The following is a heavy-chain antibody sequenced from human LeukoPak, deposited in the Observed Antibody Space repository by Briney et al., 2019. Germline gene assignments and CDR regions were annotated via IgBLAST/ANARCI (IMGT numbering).Heavy chain of an antibody. CDR3: ARVLWNGDYPRFDY. V-gene: IGHV3-23*01. CDR2: ISGSGYST. Sequence: GGSLRLSCAASGFTFSSYAMSWVRQAPGKGLEWVSAISGSGYSTYYADSVKGRFTISRDNSKNTLYLQMNSLRAEDTAVYYCARVLWNGDYPRFDYWGQGTLVTVSS. J-gene: IGHJ4*02. D-gene: IGHD4-17*01. CDR1: GFTFSSYA.